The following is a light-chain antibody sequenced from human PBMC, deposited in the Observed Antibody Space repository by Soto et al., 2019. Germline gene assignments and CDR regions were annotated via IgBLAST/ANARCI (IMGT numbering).Light chain of an antibody. CDR1: QGDSAY. CDR3: QQSYKTPHT. CDR2: AAA. V-gene: IGKV1-39*01. J-gene: IGKJ2*01. Sequence: DIQMTQSPSSLSASVGDRVTITCRASQGDSAYLLGYQQRQGTATKLLIYAAANWLSGVPSRFSCSGYGTNFTRTISSLQPEDFATYYWQQSYKTPHTFGQGTKLETK.